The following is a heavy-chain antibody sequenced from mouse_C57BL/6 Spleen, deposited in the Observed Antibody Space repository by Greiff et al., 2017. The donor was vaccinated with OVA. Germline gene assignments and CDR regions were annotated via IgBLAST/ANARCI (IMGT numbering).Heavy chain of an antibody. D-gene: IGHD1-1*01. V-gene: IGHV5-16*01. J-gene: IGHJ2*01. CDR3: ARAPYYYGSSQYYFDY. CDR1: GFTFSDYY. Sequence: EVQLVESEGGLVQPGSSMKLSCTASGFTFSDYYMAWVRQVPEKGLEWVANINYDGSSTYYLDSLKSRFIISRDNAKNILYLQMSSLKSEDTATYYCARAPYYYGSSQYYFDYWGQGTTLTVSS. CDR2: INYDGSST.